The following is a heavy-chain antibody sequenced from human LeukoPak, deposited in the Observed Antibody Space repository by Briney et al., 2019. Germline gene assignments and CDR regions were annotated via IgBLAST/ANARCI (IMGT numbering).Heavy chain of an antibody. CDR1: GFTFSSYS. CDR2: ISSSSSYI. J-gene: IGHJ4*02. CDR3: AGLWFGELFG. D-gene: IGHD3-10*01. V-gene: IGHV3-21*04. Sequence: GGSLRLSCAASGFTFSSYSMTWVRQAPGKGLEWVSSISSSSSYIFYADSVKGRFTISRDNAKNSLYLQMNSLRAEDTAVYYCAGLWFGELFGWGQGTLVTVSS.